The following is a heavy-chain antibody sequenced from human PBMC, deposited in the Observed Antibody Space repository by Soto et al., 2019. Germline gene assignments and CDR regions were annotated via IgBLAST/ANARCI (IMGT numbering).Heavy chain of an antibody. CDR1: GYTFTSFG. CDR2: ISAYNGNT. V-gene: IGHV1-18*01. J-gene: IGHJ6*02. D-gene: IGHD3-3*01. Sequence: ASVKVSCKASGYTFTSFGFSWVRQAPGQGLEWMGWISAYNGNTNYAQNLQGRVTMTTDTSTTTAYLELRSLRSDDTAVYYCARENSLSRFGVVIMSYGMDVWGQGTTVTVSS. CDR3: ARENSLSRFGVVIMSYGMDV.